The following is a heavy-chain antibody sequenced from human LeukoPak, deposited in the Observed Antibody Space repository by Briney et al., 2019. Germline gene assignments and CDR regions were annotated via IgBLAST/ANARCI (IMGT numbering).Heavy chain of an antibody. J-gene: IGHJ4*02. V-gene: IGHV3-23*01. Sequence: GGSLRLSCAASGFTFSSYAMSWVRQAPGKGLEWVSAISGSGGSTYYADSVKGRFTISRDNSKNTLYLQMNSLRAEDTAVYYCAKDVVATISSPTFDYWRQGTLVSVSS. D-gene: IGHD5-12*01. CDR1: GFTFSSYA. CDR3: AKDVVATISSPTFDY. CDR2: ISGSGGST.